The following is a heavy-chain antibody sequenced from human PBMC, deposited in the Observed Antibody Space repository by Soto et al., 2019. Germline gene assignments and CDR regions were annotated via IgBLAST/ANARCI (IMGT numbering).Heavy chain of an antibody. D-gene: IGHD6-19*01. J-gene: IGHJ4*02. V-gene: IGHV1-46*01. CDR1: GYTFTSYY. CDR3: ARDDLETNGYSSGWTPFLFYY. Sequence: ASVKVSCKASGYTFTSYYMHWVRQAPGQGLEWMGIINPSGGSTSYAQKFQGRVTMTRDTSTSTVYMELSSLRSEDTAVYYCARDDLETNGYSSGWTPFLFYYWGQGTLVTVSS. CDR2: INPSGGST.